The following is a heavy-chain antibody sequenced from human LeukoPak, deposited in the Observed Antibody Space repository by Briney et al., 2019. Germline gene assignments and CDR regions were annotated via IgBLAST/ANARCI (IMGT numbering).Heavy chain of an antibody. Sequence: PGGSLRLSCAASGFTFNSYAMSWVRQAPGKGLEWVSAISGSGGSTYYADSVKGRFTISRDNSKNTLYLQMNSLRAEDTAVYYCAKDLNVVVVAADFDYWGQGTLVTVSS. J-gene: IGHJ4*02. CDR2: ISGSGGST. D-gene: IGHD2-15*01. V-gene: IGHV3-23*01. CDR3: AKDLNVVVVAADFDY. CDR1: GFTFNSYA.